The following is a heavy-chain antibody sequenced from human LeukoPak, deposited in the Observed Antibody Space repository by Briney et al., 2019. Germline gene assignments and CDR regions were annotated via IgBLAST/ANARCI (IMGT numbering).Heavy chain of an antibody. J-gene: IGHJ4*02. V-gene: IGHV3-7*01. CDR3: ARTQIGGYFDY. CDR1: GFPFSSYW. Sequence: PGGSLRLSCVASGFPFSSYWMTWVRQAPGKGLEWVANIKQDGSKKSYVDSVKGRFTISRDNAKNSLYLQMNSLRAEDTAVYYCARTQIGGYFDYWGQGALVTVSS. D-gene: IGHD3-10*01. CDR2: IKQDGSKK.